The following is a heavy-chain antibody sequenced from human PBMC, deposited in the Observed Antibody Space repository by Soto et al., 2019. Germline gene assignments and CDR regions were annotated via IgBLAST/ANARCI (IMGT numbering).Heavy chain of an antibody. D-gene: IGHD2-15*01. V-gene: IGHV3-48*01. J-gene: IGHJ3*02. Sequence: GGSLRLSCAASGFTFSSYSMNWVRQAPGKGLEWVSYISSSSSTIYYADSVKGRFTISRDNAKNSLYLQMNSLRVEDTAVYYCARDSGVVAAGAFDIWGQGTMVTVSS. CDR3: ARDSGVVAAGAFDI. CDR2: ISSSSSTI. CDR1: GFTFSSYS.